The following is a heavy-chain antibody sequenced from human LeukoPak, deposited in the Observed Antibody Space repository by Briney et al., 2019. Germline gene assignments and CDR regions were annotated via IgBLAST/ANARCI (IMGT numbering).Heavy chain of an antibody. D-gene: IGHD6-13*01. CDR1: GFTFSSNA. CDR3: AKGVSSSRTFDY. Sequence: GGSLRLSCAASGFTFSSNAMSWVRQAPGKGLEWVSTISGSGGGTFYADSVKGRFTISRDNSKNTLYLQMNSLRAEDTAVYYCAKGVSSSRTFDYWGQGTLVTVSS. J-gene: IGHJ4*02. CDR2: ISGSGGGT. V-gene: IGHV3-23*01.